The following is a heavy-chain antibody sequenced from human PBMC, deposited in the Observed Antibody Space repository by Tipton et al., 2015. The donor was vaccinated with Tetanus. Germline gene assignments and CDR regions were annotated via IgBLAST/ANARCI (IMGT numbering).Heavy chain of an antibody. D-gene: IGHD3-10*01. V-gene: IGHV4-4*07. CDR2: IYSGGGT. J-gene: IGHJ2*01. Sequence: TLSLTCTVSDVSISDYYWTWIRQPAGKGLEWIGHIYSGGGTYYNPSLKSRVTFSVDTSKNQFSLGLSSVTAADTAVYYCARAGRPLGETRRVYRVPLWYFDLWGRGTLVTVSS. CDR1: DVSISDYY. CDR3: ARAGRPLGETRRVYRVPLWYFDL.